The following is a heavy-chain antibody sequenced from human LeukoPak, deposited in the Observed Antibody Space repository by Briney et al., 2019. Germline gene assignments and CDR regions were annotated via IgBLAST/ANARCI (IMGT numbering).Heavy chain of an antibody. V-gene: IGHV1-8*02. Sequence: ASVKVSCKASGYTFTGYYMHWVRQATGQGLEWMGWMNPNSGNTGYAQKFQGRVTMTRNTSISTAYMELSSLRSEDTAVYYCARGARYSSSSGGFDPWGQGTLVTVSS. D-gene: IGHD6-6*01. J-gene: IGHJ5*02. CDR2: MNPNSGNT. CDR1: GYTFTGYY. CDR3: ARGARYSSSSGGFDP.